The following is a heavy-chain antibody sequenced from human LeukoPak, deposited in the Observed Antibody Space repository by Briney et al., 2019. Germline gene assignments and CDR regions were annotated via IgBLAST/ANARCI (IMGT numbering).Heavy chain of an antibody. J-gene: IGHJ4*02. CDR3: ARPRGYPARSYFDY. D-gene: IGHD2-15*01. CDR1: GFTFSSYW. CDR2: IKQDGSEK. Sequence: PGGSLRLSCAASGFTFSSYWMSWVRQAPGKGLEWVANIKQDGSEKYYVDSVKGRFTISRDNAKNSLYLQMNSLRAEDTAVYYCARPRGYPARSYFDYWGQGTLVTVSS. V-gene: IGHV3-7*01.